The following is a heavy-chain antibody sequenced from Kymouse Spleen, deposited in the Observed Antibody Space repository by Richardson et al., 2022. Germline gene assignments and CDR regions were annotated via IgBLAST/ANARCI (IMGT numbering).Heavy chain of an antibody. J-gene: IGHJ6*02. Sequence: QVQLQESGPGLVKPSQTLSLTCTVSGGSISSGGYYWSWIRQHPGKGLEWIGYIYYSGSTYYNPSLKSRVTISVDTSKNQFSLKLSSVTAADTAVYYCARDEDYGSGSYYGYYYYGMDVWGQGTTVTVSS. CDR3: ARDEDYGSGSYYGYYYYGMDV. D-gene: IGHD3-10*01. V-gene: IGHV4-31*03. CDR2: IYYSGST. CDR1: GGSISSGGYY.